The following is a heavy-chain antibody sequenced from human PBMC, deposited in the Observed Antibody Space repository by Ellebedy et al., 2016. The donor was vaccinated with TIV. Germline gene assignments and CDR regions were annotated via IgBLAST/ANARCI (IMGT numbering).Heavy chain of an antibody. D-gene: IGHD3-16*02. V-gene: IGHV3-7*01. CDR1: GFTFSTYW. J-gene: IGHJ4*02. CDR2: IKHDGSEN. Sequence: GGSLRLXXAPSGFTFSTYWMSWVRQAPGTGLEWVANIKHDGSENYYLDSVKGRFTISRDNSKNSLYLHMNSLRAEDTAVYYCAREMYDDYVWGSHRRKFYFDYWGQGNLVTVSS. CDR3: AREMYDDYVWGSHRRKFYFDY.